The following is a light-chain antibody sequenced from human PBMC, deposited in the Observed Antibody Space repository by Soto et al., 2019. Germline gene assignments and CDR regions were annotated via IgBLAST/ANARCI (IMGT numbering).Light chain of an antibody. V-gene: IGLV2-8*01. CDR1: SSDVGAYNY. J-gene: IGLJ2*01. Sequence: QSALTQPPSASGSPGQSVTISCTGTSSDVGAYNYVSWYQQHPGKAPKLMLYEVTKRPSGVPDLFSGSKFGSTASRTVSGLQVEDEAHYVCSSYAGSNTCLFVVGTKVTVL. CDR2: EVT. CDR3: SSYAGSNTCL.